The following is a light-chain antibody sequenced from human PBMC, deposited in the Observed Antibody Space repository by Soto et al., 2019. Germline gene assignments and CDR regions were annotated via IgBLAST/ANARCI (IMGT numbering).Light chain of an antibody. CDR3: QQTYSSPPGA. V-gene: IGKV1-27*01. Sequence: DIQMTQSPSSLSASVGDRVAITCRASQAINNYLAWYQQKPGKFPKLLIYAASTLHPGVPSRFSGSGSGTDFTLSIGRLQPEDFATYYCQQTYSSPPGAFGQGTKVDIK. J-gene: IGKJ1*01. CDR2: AAS. CDR1: QAINNY.